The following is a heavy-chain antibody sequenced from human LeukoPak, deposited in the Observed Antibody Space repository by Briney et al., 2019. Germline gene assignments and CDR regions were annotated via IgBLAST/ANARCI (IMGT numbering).Heavy chain of an antibody. V-gene: IGHV4-31*03. CDR2: IYYSGST. CDR3: ARAVPGIVVVVAANLWRTWFDP. CDR1: VGSLSVEGYY. Sequence: PSETLSLTRIVSVGSLSVEGYYWRWLRPPPGKGLEWVGYIYYSGSTYYNPSLKSRVTLSIGTRNNQISLRAVCVTAAGTAVCVRARAVPGIVVVVAANLWRTWFDPWGQGTLVTVSS. J-gene: IGHJ5*02. D-gene: IGHD2-15*01.